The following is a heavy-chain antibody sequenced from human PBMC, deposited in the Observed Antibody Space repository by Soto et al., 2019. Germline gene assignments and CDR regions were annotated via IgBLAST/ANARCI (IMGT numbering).Heavy chain of an antibody. J-gene: IGHJ6*02. Sequence: QVQLQQWGAGLLKPSETLSLTCAVYGGSFSGYYWSWIRQPPGQGLAWIGEINHSGSTNYNPSLKSRDTISVDTSKNQFSLKLSSGTAADTAVYYCARDQLLLYYYYYDGMDVWGQGTTVTVSS. D-gene: IGHD2-2*01. V-gene: IGHV4-34*01. CDR1: GGSFSGYY. CDR3: ARDQLLLYYYYYDGMDV. CDR2: INHSGST.